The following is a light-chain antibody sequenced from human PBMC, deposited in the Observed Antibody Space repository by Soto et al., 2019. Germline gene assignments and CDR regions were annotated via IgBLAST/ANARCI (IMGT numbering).Light chain of an antibody. J-gene: IGKJ4*01. CDR3: QHYNNLPLT. V-gene: IGKV3-15*01. CDR1: QSFSSN. Sequence: EIVMTQSPATLSVSPGERATLSCRASQSFSSNLAWYQQKPGQAPRLLIYGASTRATGIPARFSGSGSGTEFTLTISSLQSEDFAVYHCQHYNNLPLTFGGGTKVEIK. CDR2: GAS.